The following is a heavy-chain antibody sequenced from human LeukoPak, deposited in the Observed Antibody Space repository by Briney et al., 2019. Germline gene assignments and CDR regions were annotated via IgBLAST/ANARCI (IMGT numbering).Heavy chain of an antibody. Sequence: ASVKVSCKASGYTFNGYYMHWLRQAPGQGLEWMGWINPNSGGTNYAQKFQGRVAMTRDTSTSTVYMELSSLRSEDTAVYYCARTGIAAADIFDYWGQGTLVTVSS. J-gene: IGHJ4*02. CDR1: GYTFNGYY. CDR3: ARTGIAAADIFDY. CDR2: INPNSGGT. D-gene: IGHD6-13*01. V-gene: IGHV1-2*02.